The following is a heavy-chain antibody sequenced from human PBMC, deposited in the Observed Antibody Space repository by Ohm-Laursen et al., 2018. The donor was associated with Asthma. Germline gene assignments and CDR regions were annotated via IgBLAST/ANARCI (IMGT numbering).Heavy chain of an antibody. J-gene: IGHJ6*02. V-gene: IGHV4-59*01. CDR3: ARYPVTICGVVAPMDV. CDR2: TYYNGNS. D-gene: IGHD3-3*01. Sequence: SQTLSLTCTVSGGSISSFYWSWIRQPPGKGLEGIGYTYYNGNSNYNPYLKSRATISEDTSKNQYFLKLSPMTAAGTAVFCCARYPVTICGVVAPMDVWGQGTTVTVSS. CDR1: GGSISSFY.